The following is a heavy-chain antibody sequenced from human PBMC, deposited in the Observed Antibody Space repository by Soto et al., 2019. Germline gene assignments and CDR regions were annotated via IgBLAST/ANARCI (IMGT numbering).Heavy chain of an antibody. Sequence: QVQLVESGGGLVKPGGSLRLSCAASGFTFSGYYMSWIRQAPGKGLEWLSYISSSANYANYATSVKGRFTISRDNAKNSLYLQMNSLRVEDTAVYYCARDISSSLDSWGQGTLVTVSS. CDR1: GFTFSGYY. CDR3: ARDISSSLDS. J-gene: IGHJ4*02. V-gene: IGHV3-11*05. CDR2: ISSSANYA. D-gene: IGHD6-13*01.